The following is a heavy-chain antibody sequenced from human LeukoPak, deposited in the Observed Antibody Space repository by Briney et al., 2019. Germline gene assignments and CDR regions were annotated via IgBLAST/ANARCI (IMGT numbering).Heavy chain of an antibody. Sequence: SETLSLTCTVSGGSISSYYWSWIRQPPGKGLEWIGYIYYSGSTNYNPSLKSRVTISVDTSKNQFSLKLSSVTAADTAVYYCARAIGYYYGSGSYVYYYGMDVWGQGTTVTVSS. V-gene: IGHV4-59*01. D-gene: IGHD3-10*01. CDR3: ARAIGYYYGSGSYVYYYGMDV. CDR2: IYYSGST. CDR1: GGSISSYY. J-gene: IGHJ6*02.